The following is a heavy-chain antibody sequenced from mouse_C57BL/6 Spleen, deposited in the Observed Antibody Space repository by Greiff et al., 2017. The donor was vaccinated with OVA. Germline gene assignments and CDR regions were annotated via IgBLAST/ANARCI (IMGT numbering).Heavy chain of an antibody. V-gene: IGHV14-2*01. J-gene: IGHJ2*01. CDR3: ARGYLDY. CDR2: IDPEDGET. Sequence: VQLQQSGAELVKPGASVKLSCTASGYNITDYYMHWVKQRTEQGLEWIGRIDPEDGETKYAPKFQGKATMTADTSSNTAYLQLSSLTSEDSAAYYDARGYLDYWGQGTTLTVSS. CDR1: GYNITDYY.